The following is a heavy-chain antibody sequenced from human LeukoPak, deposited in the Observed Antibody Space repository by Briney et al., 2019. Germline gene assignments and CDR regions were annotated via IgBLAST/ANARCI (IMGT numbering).Heavy chain of an antibody. J-gene: IGHJ2*01. Sequence: GGSLRLSCAASGFTFSSYAMSWVRQAPGKGLEWVSAISGSGGSTYYADSVKGRFTISRDNPKNTLYLQMNSLRAEDTAVYYCAKTGDRARYYDLWGRGTLVTVSS. V-gene: IGHV3-23*01. CDR1: GFTFSSYA. D-gene: IGHD7-27*01. CDR3: AKTGDRARYYDL. CDR2: ISGSGGST.